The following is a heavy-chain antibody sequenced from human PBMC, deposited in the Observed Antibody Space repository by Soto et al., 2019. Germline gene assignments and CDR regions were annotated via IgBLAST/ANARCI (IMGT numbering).Heavy chain of an antibody. Sequence: EASVKVSCKASGYTFTGYYMHWVRQAPGQGLEWMGWINPNSGGTNYAQKFQGRVTMTRDTSISTAYMELSRLRSDDTAVYYCARPARRYCSSTSCYTGFDPWGQGTLVTVSS. V-gene: IGHV1-2*02. CDR3: ARPARRYCSSTSCYTGFDP. D-gene: IGHD2-2*01. J-gene: IGHJ5*02. CDR1: GYTFTGYY. CDR2: INPNSGGT.